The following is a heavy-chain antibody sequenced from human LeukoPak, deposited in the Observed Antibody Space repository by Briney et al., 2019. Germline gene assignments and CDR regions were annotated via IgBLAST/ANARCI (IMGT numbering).Heavy chain of an antibody. CDR3: AKVRTGHYYDY. CDR2: ISGTGGST. Sequence: GGSLRLSCAASGFTFSNYAMSWVRQAPGKGLEWVSSISGTGGSTYYADSVKGRFTISRDNSNNTLFLQMNSLRAEDTAVYYCAKVRTGHYYDYWGQGTLVTVSS. CDR1: GFTFSNYA. D-gene: IGHD1-1*01. J-gene: IGHJ4*02. V-gene: IGHV3-23*01.